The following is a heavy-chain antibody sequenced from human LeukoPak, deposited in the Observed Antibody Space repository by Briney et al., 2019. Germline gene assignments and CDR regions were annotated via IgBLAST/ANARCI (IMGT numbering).Heavy chain of an antibody. CDR3: ARGGKLEPTAMPT. V-gene: IGHV3-7*01. Sequence: PGESLRLSCAASGFTFTTYWMSWVRQLPGKGLEWVANINQGGTEKYYVDSVKGRFTIPRDNAKNMLYLQINSLRVEDTAIYYCARGGKLEPTAMPTWGQGSLVVVSS. CDR1: GFTFTTYW. J-gene: IGHJ5*02. D-gene: IGHD2-2*01. CDR2: INQGGTEK.